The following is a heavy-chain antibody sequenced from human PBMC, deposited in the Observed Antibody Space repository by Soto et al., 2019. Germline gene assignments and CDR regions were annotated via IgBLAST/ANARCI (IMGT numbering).Heavy chain of an antibody. V-gene: IGHV4-31*03. CDR2: IYYSGST. D-gene: IGHD4-4*01. CDR3: ARWAYSNPFDD. CDR1: GGSINSGGYY. Sequence: SETLSLTCTVSGGSINSGGYYWSWIRQHPGKGLEWIGYIYYSGSTYYNPSLKSRVTISVDTSKNQFSLTLSSVTAADTAVYYGARWAYSNPFDDWGQGNLVTVSS. J-gene: IGHJ4*02.